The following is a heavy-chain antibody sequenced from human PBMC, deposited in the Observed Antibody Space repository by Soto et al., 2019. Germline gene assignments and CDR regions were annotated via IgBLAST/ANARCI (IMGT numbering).Heavy chain of an antibody. CDR2: IDWDDDK. CDR1: GFSLSTSGMR. Sequence: SGPTLVNPTQTLTLTCTFSGFSLSTSGMRVSWIRQPPGKALEWLARIDWDDDKFYSTSLKTRLTISKDTSKNQVVLTMTNMDPVDTATYYCARHTAMARMDVWGQGTMVTVSS. V-gene: IGHV2-70*04. J-gene: IGHJ6*02. D-gene: IGHD5-18*01. CDR3: ARHTAMARMDV.